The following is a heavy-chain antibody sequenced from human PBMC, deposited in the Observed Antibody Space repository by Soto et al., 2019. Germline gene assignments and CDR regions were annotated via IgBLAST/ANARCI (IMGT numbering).Heavy chain of an antibody. V-gene: IGHV3-23*01. Sequence: EVQLLESGGGLVQPGGSLRLYCAASGFTFSSYAMTWVRQAPGKVLGWGSGISGGGGSTYYADSVKGRFTISRDNSKNTLFLQMNSLRAEDTAVYYCAKDRTTVDYHYGMDVWGQGTTVTVSS. CDR1: GFTFSSYA. CDR2: ISGGGGST. J-gene: IGHJ6*02. D-gene: IGHD4-17*01. CDR3: AKDRTTVDYHYGMDV.